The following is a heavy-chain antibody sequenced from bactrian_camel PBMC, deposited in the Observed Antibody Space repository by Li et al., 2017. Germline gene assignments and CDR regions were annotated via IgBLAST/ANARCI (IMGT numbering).Heavy chain of an antibody. CDR3: AADITIPTQPCGYGNNF. D-gene: IGHD4*01. CDR2: INSDGSNT. V-gene: IGHV3S5*01. Sequence: HVQLVESGGGLVQPGGSLVLSCAASGFTFSNNYMTWVRQAPGKGLEWVSGINSDGSNTYYSDSVKGRFTISQDNAKNNLYLQMDSLKVEDTAIYYCAADITIPTQPCGYGNNFWGQGTQVTVS. J-gene: IGHJ4*01. CDR1: GFTFSNNY.